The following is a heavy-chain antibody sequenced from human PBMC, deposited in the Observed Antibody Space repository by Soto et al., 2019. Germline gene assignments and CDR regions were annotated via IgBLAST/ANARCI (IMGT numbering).Heavy chain of an antibody. D-gene: IGHD3-16*01. CDR2: INAGNGNT. J-gene: IGHJ4*02. V-gene: IGHV1-3*01. CDR3: ARDHRGL. Sequence: GASVKVSCKASGYTFTNYAMHWVRQAPGQRLEWMGWINAGNGNTKYSQKFQDRVTITRDTSASTVYMELSSLRSEDTAVYYCARDHRGLWGQGTLVTVSS. CDR1: GYTFTNYA.